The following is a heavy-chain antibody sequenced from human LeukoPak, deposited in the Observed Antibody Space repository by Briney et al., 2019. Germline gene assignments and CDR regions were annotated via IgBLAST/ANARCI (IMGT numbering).Heavy chain of an antibody. Sequence: PSETPSLTCTVSDRSVSRYYWNWIRQPAGKGLEGIGRIYTSGSTNYNPSLKSRVSMSVDTSKNQFSLKQSSVTAADTAVYYCASSGSSWYENWLDPWGPGTLVTVSS. D-gene: IGHD6-13*01. CDR2: IYTSGST. V-gene: IGHV4-4*07. CDR3: ASSGSSWYENWLDP. CDR1: DRSVSRYY. J-gene: IGHJ5*02.